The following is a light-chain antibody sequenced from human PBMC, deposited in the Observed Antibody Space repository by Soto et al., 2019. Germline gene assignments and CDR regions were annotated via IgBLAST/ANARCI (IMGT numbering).Light chain of an antibody. V-gene: IGKV3D-11*01. CDR1: QGVSNY. Sequence: EIVLTQSPATLSLSPGERATLSCRASQGVSNYLAWYQQKPGQAPRLLIYDASNRATGIPARFSGSGPGTDFTLTISSLEPEDFAVYYCQQYKNWPLFGQGTRLEIK. CDR3: QQYKNWPL. J-gene: IGKJ5*01. CDR2: DAS.